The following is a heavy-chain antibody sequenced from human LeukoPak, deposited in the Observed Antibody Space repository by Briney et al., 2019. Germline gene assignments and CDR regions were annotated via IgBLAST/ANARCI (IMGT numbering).Heavy chain of an antibody. CDR3: ARHLGALFDY. J-gene: IGHJ4*02. CDR1: GGSISSGSYY. Sequence: SETLSLTCTVSGGSISSGSYYWSWIRQPAGKGLEWIGRIYTSGSTNYNPSLKSRVTISVDTSKNQFSLKLSSVTAADTAVYYCARHLGALFDYWGQGTLVTVSS. CDR2: IYTSGST. V-gene: IGHV4-61*02.